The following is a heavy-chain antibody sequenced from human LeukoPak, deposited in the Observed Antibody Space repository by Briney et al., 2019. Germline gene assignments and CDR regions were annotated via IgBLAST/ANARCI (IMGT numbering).Heavy chain of an antibody. J-gene: IGHJ6*04. CDR2: IKSKTDGGTT. D-gene: IGHD1-1*01. CDR1: GFTFSNAW. V-gene: IGHV3-15*01. CDR3: TTALERRGGYYGMDV. Sequence: GGSLRLSCAASGFTFSNAWMSWARQAPGKGLEWVGRIKSKTDGGTTDYAAPVKGRFTISRDDSKNTLYLQMNSLKTEDTAVYYCTTALERRGGYYGMDVWGKGTTVTVSS.